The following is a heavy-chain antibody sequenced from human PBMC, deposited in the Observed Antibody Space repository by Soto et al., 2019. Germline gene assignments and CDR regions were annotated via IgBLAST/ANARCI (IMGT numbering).Heavy chain of an antibody. V-gene: IGHV4-39*01. CDR3: ARLPRTTVHGTGTDY. D-gene: IGHD1-1*01. CDR1: GVSIGDSDYF. J-gene: IGHJ4*02. Sequence: QLQLQESGPGLLKPSETLSLTCTVSGVSIGDSDYFWGWIRQPPGKGLEWIASINSGGRTFYHPSLMTRVAISVDSSKNQSSLMLTSLTAGDTAIFYCARLPRTTVHGTGTDYWGQGTLVTVSS. CDR2: INSGGRT.